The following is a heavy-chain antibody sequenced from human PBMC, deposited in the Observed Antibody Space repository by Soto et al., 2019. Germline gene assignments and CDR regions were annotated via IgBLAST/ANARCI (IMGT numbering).Heavy chain of an antibody. Sequence: AGGSLRLSCAASGFTFSSYSMNWVRQAPGKGLEWVSSISSSSSYIYYADSVKGRFTISRDNAKNSLYLQMNSLRAEDTAVYYCASGGYSYGQTDYWGQGTLVTVSS. D-gene: IGHD5-18*01. CDR1: GFTFSSYS. CDR3: ASGGYSYGQTDY. J-gene: IGHJ4*02. V-gene: IGHV3-21*01. CDR2: ISSSSSYI.